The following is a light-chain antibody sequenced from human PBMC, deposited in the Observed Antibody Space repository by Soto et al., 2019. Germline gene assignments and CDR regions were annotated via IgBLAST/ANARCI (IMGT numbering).Light chain of an antibody. CDR2: SNN. V-gene: IGLV1-44*01. J-gene: IGLJ2*01. Sequence: QSVLSQPPSASGTPGQRVTISCSGSSSNIVSHTVNWYRHLPGTAPKLLMYSNNQRPSGVPDRFSGSKSGTSASLAISGLQSEDEADYYCAAWDDSLNAVVFGGGTKLTVL. CDR3: AAWDDSLNAVV. CDR1: SSNIVSHT.